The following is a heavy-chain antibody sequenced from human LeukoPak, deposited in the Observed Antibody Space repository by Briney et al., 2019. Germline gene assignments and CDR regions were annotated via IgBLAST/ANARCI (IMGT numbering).Heavy chain of an antibody. CDR1: GFTFSSYA. Sequence: GGSLRLSCAASGFTFSSYAMTWVRQAPGKGLEWVSAISGSGGGTDYADSVKGRFTISRDNSNNTLYPQMNSLRADDAAVYYCTKDKYYEILTGYPNWFDPWGQGTLVTVSS. CDR3: TKDKYYEILTGYPNWFDP. CDR2: ISGSGGGT. V-gene: IGHV3-23*01. J-gene: IGHJ5*02. D-gene: IGHD3-9*01.